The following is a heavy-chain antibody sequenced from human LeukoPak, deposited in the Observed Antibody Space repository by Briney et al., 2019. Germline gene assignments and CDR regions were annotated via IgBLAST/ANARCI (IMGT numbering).Heavy chain of an antibody. CDR2: ISTSSTYI. D-gene: IGHD6-6*01. V-gene: IGHV3-21*01. J-gene: IGHJ6*03. CDR1: GFTFTSYA. Sequence: GGSLRLSCAASGFTFTSYAMNWVRQAPGKGLEWVSSISTSSTYIYYADSLKGRFTISRDNAKNSLYLQMSSLRAEDTAVYYCARVYSSSSYYYMDVWGKGTTVTVSS. CDR3: ARVYSSSSYYYMDV.